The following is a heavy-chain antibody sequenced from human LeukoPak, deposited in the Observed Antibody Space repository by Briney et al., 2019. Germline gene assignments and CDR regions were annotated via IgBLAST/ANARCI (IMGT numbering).Heavy chain of an antibody. D-gene: IGHD2-21*01. J-gene: IGHJ4*02. Sequence: GGSLRLSCAASGFSFSSYWMDWVRQAPGEGLVWVSRISSDGSSTYYADSVEGRFTISRDNAKNTLYLQMNSLRAEDTALYYCARVRSGYYFDYWGQGTLVTVSS. CDR1: GFSFSSYW. CDR2: ISSDGSST. CDR3: ARVRSGYYFDY. V-gene: IGHV3-74*01.